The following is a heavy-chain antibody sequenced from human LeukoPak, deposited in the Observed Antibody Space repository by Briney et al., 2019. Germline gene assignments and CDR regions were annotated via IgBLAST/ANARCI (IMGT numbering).Heavy chain of an antibody. CDR2: KYYSGSP. D-gene: IGHD3-16*01. Sequence: SETLSLTCAVSGVSPNTCCYYWAWTRQPPGKGLEWIGYKYYSGSPTYNSSLTSRLTVSSDTSKNQFCPRLTPVTAADTAVYYCARGRSYGFDFDSWGQGTLVTVSS. V-gene: IGHV4-61*01. J-gene: IGHJ4*02. CDR3: ARGRSYGFDFDS. CDR1: GVSPNTCCYY.